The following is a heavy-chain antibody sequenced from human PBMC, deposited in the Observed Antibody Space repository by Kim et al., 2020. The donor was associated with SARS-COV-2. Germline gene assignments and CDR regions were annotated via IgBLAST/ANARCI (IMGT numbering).Heavy chain of an antibody. D-gene: IGHD2-21*02. J-gene: IGHJ4*02. CDR2: ISGSGGST. V-gene: IGHV3-23*01. Sequence: GGSLRLSCAASGFTFSSYCMSWVRQAPGKGLEWVSAISGSGGSTYYADSVKGRFTISRDNSKNTLYLQMNSLRAEDTAVYYCAKVSRGNSWYFDYWGQGTLVTVAS. CDR1: GFTFSSYC. CDR3: AKVSRGNSWYFDY.